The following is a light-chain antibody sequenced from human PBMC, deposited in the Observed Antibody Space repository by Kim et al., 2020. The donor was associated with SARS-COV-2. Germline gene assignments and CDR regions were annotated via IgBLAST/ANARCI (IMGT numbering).Light chain of an antibody. Sequence: EIVMTQSPATLSVSPGDGATLSCTASQSVSSNLAWYQQKPGQAPRLLIYGASTRATGIPARFSGSGSGTEFTLTISSLQSEDFAVYSCQQYTNWPPTFGQGTKVDIK. V-gene: IGKV3-15*01. CDR3: QQYTNWPPT. J-gene: IGKJ1*01. CDR2: GAS. CDR1: QSVSSN.